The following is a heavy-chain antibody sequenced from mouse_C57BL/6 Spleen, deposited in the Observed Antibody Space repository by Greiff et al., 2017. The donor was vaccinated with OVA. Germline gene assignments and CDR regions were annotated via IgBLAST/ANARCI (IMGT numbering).Heavy chain of an antibody. Sequence: VQLQQSGPVLVKPGASVKMSCKASGYTFTDYYMNWVKQSHGKSLEWIGVINPYNGGTSYNQKFKGKATLTVDKSSSTAYMELNSLTSEDSAVYYCARGYDHDWFAYWGQGTLVTVSA. D-gene: IGHD2-3*01. J-gene: IGHJ3*01. CDR1: GYTFTDYY. V-gene: IGHV1-19*01. CDR3: ARGYDHDWFAY. CDR2: INPYNGGT.